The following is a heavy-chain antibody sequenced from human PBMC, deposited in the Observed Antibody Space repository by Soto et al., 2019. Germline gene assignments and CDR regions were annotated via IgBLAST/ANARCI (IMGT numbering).Heavy chain of an antibody. J-gene: IGHJ5*02. Sequence: QVQLVQSGAEVKKPGSSVKVSCKASGGTFSSYTISWVRQAPGQGLEWMGRIIPILGIANYAQKFQGRVTITADKSTSTAYMELSSLGSEDTAVYYCARGTMVRGVIMPRFDPWGQGTLVTVSS. CDR1: GGTFSSYT. D-gene: IGHD3-10*01. CDR3: ARGTMVRGVIMPRFDP. V-gene: IGHV1-69*02. CDR2: IIPILGIA.